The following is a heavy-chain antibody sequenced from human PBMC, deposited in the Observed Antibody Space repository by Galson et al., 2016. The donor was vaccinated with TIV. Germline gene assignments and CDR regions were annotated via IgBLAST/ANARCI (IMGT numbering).Heavy chain of an antibody. Sequence: CAISGDSVSSDSAAWNWIRQSPSRGLEGLGRTYYRSKWDNEYAVAVKVRRTITPDTSKNQFSLQLTSVTPEDTAVYYCERATPSVFGVVMTLDYWGQGTLVTVSS. J-gene: IGHJ4*02. CDR3: ERATPSVFGVVMTLDY. V-gene: IGHV6-1*01. CDR1: GDSVSSDSAA. CDR2: TYYRSKWDN. D-gene: IGHD3-3*01.